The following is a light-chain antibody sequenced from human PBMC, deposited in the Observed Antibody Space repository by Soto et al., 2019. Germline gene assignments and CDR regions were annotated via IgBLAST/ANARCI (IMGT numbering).Light chain of an antibody. CDR2: AAS. CDR1: QSISTY. Sequence: DIQMTQSPSSLSASVGDRVTITCRASQSISTYLNWYQQKPGIAPKVLIYAASRLQSGVPSRFSGSGYGTDFSLTISCLQPEDFAAYFCQQDDSSPPTFGQGTKVEIK. CDR3: QQDDSSPPT. J-gene: IGKJ1*01. V-gene: IGKV1-39*01.